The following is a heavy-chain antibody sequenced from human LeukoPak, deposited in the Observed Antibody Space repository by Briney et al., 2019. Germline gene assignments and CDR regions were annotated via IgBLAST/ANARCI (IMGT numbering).Heavy chain of an antibody. CDR3: ARGTSHRGGNPNYYYMDV. J-gene: IGHJ6*03. CDR1: GGSISSGSYY. CDR2: IYTSGST. V-gene: IGHV4-61*02. D-gene: IGHD3-10*01. Sequence: SETLSLTCTVSGGSISSGSYYWSWIRQPAGKGLEWIGRIYTSGSTNYNPSLKSRVTISVDTSKNQFSLKLSSMTAADTAVYYCARGTSHRGGNPNYYYMDVWGKGTTVTVSS.